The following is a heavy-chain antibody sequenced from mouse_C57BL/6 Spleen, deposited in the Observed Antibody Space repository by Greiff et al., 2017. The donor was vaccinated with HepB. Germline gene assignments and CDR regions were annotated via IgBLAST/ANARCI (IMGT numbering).Heavy chain of an antibody. V-gene: IGHV1-59*01. D-gene: IGHD1-1*01. Sequence: VQLQQPGAELVRPGTSVKLSCKASGYTFTSYWMHWVKQRPGQGLEWIGVIDPSDSYTNYNQKFKGKATLTVDTSSSTAYMQLSSLTSEDSAVYYCARYYYGSSYAWFAYWGQGTLVTVSA. J-gene: IGHJ3*01. CDR3: ARYYYGSSYAWFAY. CDR1: GYTFTSYW. CDR2: IDPSDSYT.